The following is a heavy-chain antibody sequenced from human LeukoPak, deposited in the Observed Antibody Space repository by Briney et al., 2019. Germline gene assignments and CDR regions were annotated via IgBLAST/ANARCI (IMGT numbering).Heavy chain of an antibody. CDR3: ARGGIAALMFDY. J-gene: IGHJ4*02. V-gene: IGHV3-21*01. CDR1: GFTFSSYS. D-gene: IGHD6-13*01. CDR2: VSSSSSYI. Sequence: GGSLRLSCAASGFTFSSYSMNWVRQAPGKGLEWVSSVSSSSSYIYYADSVKGRFTISRDNAKNSLYLQMNSLRAEDTAVYYCARGGIAALMFDYWGQGTLVTVSS.